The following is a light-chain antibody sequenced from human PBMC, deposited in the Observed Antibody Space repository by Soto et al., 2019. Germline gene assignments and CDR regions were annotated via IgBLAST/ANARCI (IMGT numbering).Light chain of an antibody. Sequence: QSVLTHPLSASGTPGQRVTISCSGNRSNIGSNPVNWYQQLPGTAPKLLIDSNNQRPSGVPDRFSGSRSGTSASLAISGLQSEDEADYYCAAWDYSLYGWVFGTGSKFIV. J-gene: IGLJ1*01. CDR1: RSNIGSNP. CDR3: AAWDYSLYGWV. CDR2: SNN. V-gene: IGLV1-44*01.